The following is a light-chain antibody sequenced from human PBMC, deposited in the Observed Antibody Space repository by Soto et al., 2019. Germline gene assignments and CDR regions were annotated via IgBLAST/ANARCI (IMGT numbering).Light chain of an antibody. CDR3: QQSYNTPRT. CDR2: AAS. CDR1: QSIDSY. J-gene: IGKJ1*01. V-gene: IGKV1-39*01. Sequence: DIQMTQSPSSLSASVGDRVTITCRASQSIDSYLNWFQQKPGKAPKLLIFAASSLQGGVPTRFSGSGSGTDFTLTIGSLQPEDVATYYCQQSYNTPRTFGQGTKVDIK.